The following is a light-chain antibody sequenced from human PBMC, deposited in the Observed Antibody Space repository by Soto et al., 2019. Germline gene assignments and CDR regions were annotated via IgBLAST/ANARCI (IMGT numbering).Light chain of an antibody. J-gene: IGKJ4*01. CDR1: QSVSSD. V-gene: IGKV3-15*01. Sequence: EIVLTQSPATLSVSPGDRATLSCRASQSVSSDLAGFQQKPGQAPRFRIYDASTRATGSPARFGGSGSENDFTLTISSLQSEDFAIYYCQQYNNWPLTFGGGTKVEIK. CDR3: QQYNNWPLT. CDR2: DAS.